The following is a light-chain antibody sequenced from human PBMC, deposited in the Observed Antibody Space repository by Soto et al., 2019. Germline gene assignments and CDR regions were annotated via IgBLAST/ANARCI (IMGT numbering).Light chain of an antibody. V-gene: IGKV1-33*01. Sequence: DIQMTQSPSSLSASVGDRVTITCQASQDINKNLIWYQQKPGKAPKLLIYDASDLETGVPSRFSGSGSGTGFTFTISSLQPEDFATYYCQQANSFPFTFGQGTRLEIK. CDR2: DAS. J-gene: IGKJ5*01. CDR3: QQANSFPFT. CDR1: QDINKN.